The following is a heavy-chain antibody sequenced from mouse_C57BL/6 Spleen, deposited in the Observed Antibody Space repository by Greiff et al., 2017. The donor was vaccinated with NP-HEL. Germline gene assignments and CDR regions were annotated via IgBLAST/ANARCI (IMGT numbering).Heavy chain of an antibody. Sequence: EVKLMESGGGLVKPGGSLKLSCAASGFTFSSYAMSWVRQTPEKRLEWVATISDGGSYTYYPDNVKGRVTITRDNAKNNLYLQMSHLKSEDTAMYYCARVYSNYNYAIDYWGQGTSVTVSS. V-gene: IGHV5-4*03. J-gene: IGHJ4*01. D-gene: IGHD2-5*01. CDR1: GFTFSSYA. CDR3: ARVYSNYNYAIDY. CDR2: ISDGGSYT.